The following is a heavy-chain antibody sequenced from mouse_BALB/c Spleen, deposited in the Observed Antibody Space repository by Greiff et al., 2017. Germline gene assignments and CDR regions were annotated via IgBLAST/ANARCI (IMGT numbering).Heavy chain of an antibody. CDR1: GFTFSSYA. CDR3: AIYYGKNYAMDY. Sequence: EVKLVESGGGLVKPGGSLKLSCAASGFTFSSYAMSWVRQSPEKRLEWVAEISSGGSYTYYPDTVTGRFTISRDNAKNTLYLEMSSLRSEDTATYYCAIYYGKNYAMDYWGQGTSVTVSS. D-gene: IGHD2-1*01. CDR2: ISSGGSYT. V-gene: IGHV5-9-4*01. J-gene: IGHJ4*01.